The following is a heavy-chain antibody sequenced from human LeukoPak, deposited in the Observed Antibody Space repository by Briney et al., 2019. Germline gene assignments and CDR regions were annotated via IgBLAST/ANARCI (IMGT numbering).Heavy chain of an antibody. V-gene: IGHV3-21*01. CDR1: GFTFSDYY. Sequence: GGSLRLSCAASGFTFSDYYMNWVRQAPGKGLEWVSSISSSSSYIYYADSVKGRFTISRDNAKNSLYLQMNSLRAEDTAVYYCARDRYSRAKTDYWGQGTLVTVSS. CDR2: ISSSSSYI. J-gene: IGHJ4*02. D-gene: IGHD6-13*01. CDR3: ARDRYSRAKTDY.